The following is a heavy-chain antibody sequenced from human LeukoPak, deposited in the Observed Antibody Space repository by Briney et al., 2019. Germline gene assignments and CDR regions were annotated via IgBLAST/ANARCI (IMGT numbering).Heavy chain of an antibody. Sequence: ASVKVSCKASGYTFTSYAMHWVRQAPGQRLEWMGWINAGNGNTKYSQKFHGRVTITTDTSASTTYMELSSLRSDDTAVYYCARDSDRLPIVAAADYWGQGTLVTVSS. V-gene: IGHV1-3*01. D-gene: IGHD2-2*01. CDR2: INAGNGNT. CDR3: ARDSDRLPIVAAADY. CDR1: GYTFTSYA. J-gene: IGHJ4*02.